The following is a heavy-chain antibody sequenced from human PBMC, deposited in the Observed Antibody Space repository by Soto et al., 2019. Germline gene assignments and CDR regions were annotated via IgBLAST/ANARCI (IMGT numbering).Heavy chain of an antibody. CDR3: ARVSPSYSNYEPLSYYYGMDV. J-gene: IGHJ6*02. CDR1: GGTFSSYT. CDR2: IIPILGIA. D-gene: IGHD4-4*01. Sequence: SVKVSCKASGGTFSSYTISWVRQAPGQGLEWMGRIIPILGIANYAQKFQGRVTITADESTSTAYMELSSLRSEDTAVYYCARVSPSYSNYEPLSYYYGMDVWGQGTTVTVSS. V-gene: IGHV1-69*02.